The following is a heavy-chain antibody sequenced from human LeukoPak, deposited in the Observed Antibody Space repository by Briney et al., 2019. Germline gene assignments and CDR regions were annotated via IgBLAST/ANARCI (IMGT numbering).Heavy chain of an antibody. Sequence: RSGGSLRLSCAASGFTFDDYAMHWVRQAPGKGLEWVSGISWNSGSIGYADSVKGRFTISRDNAKNSLYLQMNSLRAEDMALYYCAKGSGYRGFDALDIWGQGTMVTVSS. V-gene: IGHV3-9*03. D-gene: IGHD3-3*01. CDR3: AKGSGYRGFDALDI. CDR2: ISWNSGSI. CDR1: GFTFDDYA. J-gene: IGHJ3*02.